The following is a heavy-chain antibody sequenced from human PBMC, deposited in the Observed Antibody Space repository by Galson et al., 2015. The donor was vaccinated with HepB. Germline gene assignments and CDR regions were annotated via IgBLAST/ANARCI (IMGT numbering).Heavy chain of an antibody. J-gene: IGHJ6*03. Sequence: SLRLSCAASGFTLSDYGMHWVRQAPGKGLEWVAVIWYDGSNKYYGESVKGRFTISRDRSKNTLNLQMTGLRGEGTAVYYCVRDSRCGDYVPDYYMDVWGKGTTVIVS. CDR2: IWYDGSNK. V-gene: IGHV3-33*01. D-gene: IGHD3-10*01. CDR3: VRDSRCGDYVPDYYMDV. CDR1: GFTLSDYG.